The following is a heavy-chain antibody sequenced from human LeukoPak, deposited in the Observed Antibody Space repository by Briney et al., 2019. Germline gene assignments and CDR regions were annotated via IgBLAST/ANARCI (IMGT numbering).Heavy chain of an antibody. CDR1: GGSFSGYY. D-gene: IGHD3-9*01. Sequence: SETLSLTCAVYGGSFSGYYWSWIRQPPGKGLEWIGEINHSGSTNYNPSLKSRVTISVDTSKNQFSLKLSSVTAADTAVYYCARGYYDILTGYYPSDPWGQGTLVTVSS. V-gene: IGHV4-34*01. CDR2: INHSGST. CDR3: ARGYYDILTGYYPSDP. J-gene: IGHJ5*02.